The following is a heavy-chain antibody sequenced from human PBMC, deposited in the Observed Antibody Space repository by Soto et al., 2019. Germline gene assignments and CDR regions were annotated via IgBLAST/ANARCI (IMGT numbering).Heavy chain of an antibody. D-gene: IGHD4-4*01. CDR3: AREGYSYYDFYYLYMNA. V-gene: IGHV3-64*01. Sequence: GGSLRLSCAASGFTFSSYAMHWVRQAPGKGLEYVSAISSNGGSTYYANSVKGRFTISRDNSKNTLYLQMGSLRAEDMAVYYCAREGYSYYDFYYLYMNAWGK. CDR1: GFTFSSYA. CDR2: ISSNGGST. J-gene: IGHJ6*03.